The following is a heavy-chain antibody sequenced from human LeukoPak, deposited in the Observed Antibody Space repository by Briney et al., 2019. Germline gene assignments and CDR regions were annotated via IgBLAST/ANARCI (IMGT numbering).Heavy chain of an antibody. CDR2: FNPEDGET. V-gene: IGHV1-24*01. D-gene: IGHD2-2*01. CDR1: GDTLTELS. Sequence: GASVKVSCKVSGDTLTELSMHWVRQAPGKGLEWMGGFNPEDGETIYAQKFQGRVTMTEDTSTDTAYMELSSLRSEDTAVYYCATSGLGYCSSTSCFEGDVWGKGTTVTVSS. J-gene: IGHJ6*04. CDR3: ATSGLGYCSSTSCFEGDV.